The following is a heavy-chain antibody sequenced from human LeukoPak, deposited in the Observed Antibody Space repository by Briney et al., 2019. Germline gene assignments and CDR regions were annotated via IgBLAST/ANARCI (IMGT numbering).Heavy chain of an antibody. CDR1: GFTVSNNY. CDR2: IYDNGYT. D-gene: IGHD3-22*01. Sequence: GGSLRLSCAASGFTVSNNYMSWVRQAPGQGLEWVSVIYDNGYTYYADSVKGRFTISRDDAKSTLYLQMNSLRVEDTAVYYCTRDSYDFDSDGSVDIWGQGTMVTVSS. J-gene: IGHJ3*02. V-gene: IGHV3-53*01. CDR3: TRDSYDFDSDGSVDI.